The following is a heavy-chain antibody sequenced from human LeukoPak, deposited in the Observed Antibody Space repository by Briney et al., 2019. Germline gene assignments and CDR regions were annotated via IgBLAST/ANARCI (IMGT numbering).Heavy chain of an antibody. CDR3: AREDQGNAFDI. Sequence: SETLSLTCAVSGGSINTGAYYWSWIRQQPEKGLEWIGYIYYSGDALYNPSLKRRVIVSLDMSKNQFSLRLNSVTAADTAVYYCAREDQGNAFDIWGQGTMVTVSS. D-gene: IGHD2-2*01. CDR1: GGSINTGAYY. V-gene: IGHV4-31*11. J-gene: IGHJ3*02. CDR2: IYYSGDA.